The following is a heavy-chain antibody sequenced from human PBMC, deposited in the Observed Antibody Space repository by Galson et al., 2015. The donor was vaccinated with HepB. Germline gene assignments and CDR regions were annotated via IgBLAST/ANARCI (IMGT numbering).Heavy chain of an antibody. J-gene: IGHJ4*02. D-gene: IGHD4-17*01. V-gene: IGHV3-7*01. CDR1: GFTFSSYR. CDR2: IKQDGSEK. Sequence: SLRLSCAASGFTFSSYRMSWVRQAPGKGLEWVANIKQDGSEKYYVDSVKGRFTTSRDNAKNSLYLQMNSLRAEDTAVYYCARELNYGDYYFGFDYWGQGTLVTVSS. CDR3: ARELNYGDYYFGFDY.